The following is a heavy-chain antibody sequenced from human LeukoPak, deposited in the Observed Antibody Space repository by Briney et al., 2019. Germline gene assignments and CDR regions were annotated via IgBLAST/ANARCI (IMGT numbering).Heavy chain of an antibody. J-gene: IGHJ6*03. V-gene: IGHV4-59*01. Sequence: SETPSLTCTVSGGSISSNYWSWIRQPPGKGLEWIGYIFYTGSTNYNPSLKSRVTISVDTSKNQFSLKLSSVTAADTAVYYCARTTMVRGTYYMDVWGKGTTVTISS. D-gene: IGHD3-10*01. CDR3: ARTTMVRGTYYMDV. CDR1: GGSISSNY. CDR2: IFYTGST.